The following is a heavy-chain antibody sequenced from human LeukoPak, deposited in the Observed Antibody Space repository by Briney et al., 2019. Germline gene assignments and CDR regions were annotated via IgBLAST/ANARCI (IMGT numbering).Heavy chain of an antibody. Sequence: GGSLRLSCAASGFTFSSYSMNWVRQAPGKGLEWVSSISSSSSYIYYADSVKGRFTISRDNAKNSLYLQMNSLRAEDTAVYYCARDRSSSRYANYFDYWGQGTLVTVSS. CDR3: ARDRSSSRYANYFDY. CDR2: ISSSSSYI. CDR1: GFTFSSYS. D-gene: IGHD6-13*01. J-gene: IGHJ4*02. V-gene: IGHV3-21*01.